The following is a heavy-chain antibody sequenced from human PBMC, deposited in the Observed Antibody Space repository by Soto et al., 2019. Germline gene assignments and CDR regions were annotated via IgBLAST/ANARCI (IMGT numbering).Heavy chain of an antibody. CDR3: TRGPRPISTGTGAY. CDR1: GFTFSSYW. V-gene: IGHV3-74*01. J-gene: IGHJ4*02. D-gene: IGHD3-10*01. Sequence: GGSLRLSCAASGFTFSSYWMHWVRQAPGKGLVWISRIYNDGTYSDYADSVRGRFTISRDNVNDTLYLQMNNLRAEDSGLYYCTRGPRPISTGTGAYWGQGTQVTVSS. CDR2: IYNDGTYS.